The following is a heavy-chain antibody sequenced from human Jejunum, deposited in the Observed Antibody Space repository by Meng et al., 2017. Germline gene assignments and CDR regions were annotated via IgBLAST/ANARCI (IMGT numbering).Heavy chain of an antibody. J-gene: IGHJ4*02. CDR1: GGSISSDGYY. CDR2: IHYSGNI. D-gene: IGHD3-10*01. CDR3: ARDLGYTGSYEFDY. V-gene: IGHV4-31*03. Sequence: QVQLQESGPGLLKPSQTLSLTCTVSGGSISSDGYYWSWIRQHSGKALEWIGYIHYSGNIYYNPSLKSRVTMSVDSSKNQFSLKLTSVTAADTAVYYCARDLGYTGSYEFDYWGQGTLVTVSS.